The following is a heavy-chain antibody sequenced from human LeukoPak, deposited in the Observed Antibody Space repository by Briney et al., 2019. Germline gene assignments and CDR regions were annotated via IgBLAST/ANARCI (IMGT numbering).Heavy chain of an antibody. D-gene: IGHD3-3*01. Sequence: KTGGSLRLSCAASGFTFSSYSMNWVRQAPGKGLEWVSSISSSSSYIYYAHSVKGRFTISRDNAKNSLYLQMNSLRAEDTAVYYCARDLSGDYWGQGTLVTVSS. J-gene: IGHJ4*02. CDR1: GFTFSSYS. V-gene: IGHV3-21*01. CDR3: ARDLSGDY. CDR2: ISSSSSYI.